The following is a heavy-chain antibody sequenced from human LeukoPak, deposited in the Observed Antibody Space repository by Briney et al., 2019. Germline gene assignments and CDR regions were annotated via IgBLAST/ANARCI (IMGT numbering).Heavy chain of an antibody. V-gene: IGHV1-2*06. J-gene: IGHJ4*02. CDR1: GYTFIGYY. Sequence: ASVKVSCKASGYTFIGYYMHWVRQAPGQGLEWMGRINPNSGGTDYAQKFQGRVTMTRDTSISTAYLEFSSLRSDDPAVYYCARDWSMTTLDYWGQGTLVTVSS. CDR2: INPNSGGT. D-gene: IGHD4-17*01. CDR3: ARDWSMTTLDY.